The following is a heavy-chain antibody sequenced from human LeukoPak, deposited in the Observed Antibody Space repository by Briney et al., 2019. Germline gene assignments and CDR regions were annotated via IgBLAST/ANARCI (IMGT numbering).Heavy chain of an antibody. CDR1: GYTFTGYY. J-gene: IGHJ4*02. Sequence: ASVKVSCKASGYTFTGYYMHWVRQAPGQGLEWMGRINPNSGGTNYAQKFQGRVTMTRDTSISTAYMELSRLRSDDTAVYYCARDKTIIRTSYALTWGQGTLVTVSS. CDR3: ARDKTIIRTSYALT. V-gene: IGHV1-2*06. D-gene: IGHD5-18*01. CDR2: INPNSGGT.